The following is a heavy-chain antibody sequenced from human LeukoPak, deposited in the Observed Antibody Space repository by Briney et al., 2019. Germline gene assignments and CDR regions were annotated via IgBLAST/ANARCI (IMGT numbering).Heavy chain of an antibody. CDR1: GDSVSSNSAA. J-gene: IGHJ4*02. V-gene: IGHV6-1*01. CDR2: TYYRSRWYN. CDR3: ARDTWPIQGYSSNWFFHF. Sequence: SQTLSLTCGISGDSVSSNSAAWNWIRQSPSRGFEWLGRTYYRSRWYNDYADSVKSRITINADTSKNQFSLQLKSVTPEDTAVYYCARDTWPIQGYSSNWFFHFWGQGALLTVSS. D-gene: IGHD6-13*01.